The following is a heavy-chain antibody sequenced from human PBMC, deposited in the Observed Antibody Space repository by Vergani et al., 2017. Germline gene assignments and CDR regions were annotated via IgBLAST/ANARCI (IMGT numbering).Heavy chain of an antibody. J-gene: IGHJ4*02. CDR2: VTIYNGDT. V-gene: IGHV1-18*04. CDR3: VREGGGDCSSTSCLLDY. Sequence: QVQLVQSGAEVKKPGASVTVSCKASGYIFSSYDITWVRQAPGQGPEWMGAVTIYNGDTNYAQKFQGRVTMTADTSTSTAYMELKSLRSDDTAVYYCVREGGGDCSSTSCLLDYWGQGTLVTVS. CDR1: GYIFSSYD. D-gene: IGHD2-2*01.